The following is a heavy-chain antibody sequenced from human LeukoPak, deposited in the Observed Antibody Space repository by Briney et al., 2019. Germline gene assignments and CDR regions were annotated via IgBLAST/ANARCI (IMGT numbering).Heavy chain of an antibody. CDR3: ARDVSSKTSYYMDV. D-gene: IGHD4-11*01. Sequence: SETLSLTCAVYGGSFSGYYWSWIRQPPGKGLEWIGEINHSGSTNYNPSLKSRVTMSLDTSKNQFSLKLRSVTAADTAVYYCARDVSSKTSYYMDVWGKGTTVTISS. J-gene: IGHJ6*03. CDR1: GGSFSGYY. CDR2: INHSGST. V-gene: IGHV4-34*01.